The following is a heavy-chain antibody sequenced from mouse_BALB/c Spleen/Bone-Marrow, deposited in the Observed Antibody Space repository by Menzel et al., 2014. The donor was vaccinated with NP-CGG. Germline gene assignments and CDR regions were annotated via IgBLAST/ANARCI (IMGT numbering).Heavy chain of an antibody. D-gene: IGHD1-1*01. Sequence: EVQLQQSGPSLVKPYQTLSLTCSVTGDSITSGYWNWIRKFPGNKLEYMGYISYSGSTYYNPSLKSRISITRDTSKNQYYLQLNSVTTEDTATYYCARYYYGSSYWYFDVWGAGTTVTVSS. CDR2: ISYSGST. J-gene: IGHJ1*01. CDR3: ARYYYGSSYWYFDV. V-gene: IGHV3-8*02. CDR1: GDSITSGY.